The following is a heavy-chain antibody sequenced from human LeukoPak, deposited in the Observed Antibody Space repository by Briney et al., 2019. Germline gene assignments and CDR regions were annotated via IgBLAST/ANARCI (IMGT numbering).Heavy chain of an antibody. CDR3: ARYGPRGNYFDY. Sequence: PGGSLRLSCAASGFTFSSYSMNWVRQAPGKGLEWVSSISSSSSYIYYADSVKGRFTISRDNAKNSLYLQMNSLRAEDTAVYYCARYGPRGNYFDYWGQGTLVTVSS. CDR2: ISSSSSYI. J-gene: IGHJ4*02. V-gene: IGHV3-21*01. CDR1: GFTFSSYS. D-gene: IGHD3-16*01.